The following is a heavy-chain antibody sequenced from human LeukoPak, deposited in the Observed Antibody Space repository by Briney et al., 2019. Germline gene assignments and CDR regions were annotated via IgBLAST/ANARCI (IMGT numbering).Heavy chain of an antibody. CDR2: ITMNSVR. CDR1: GFTVSSNY. Sequence: GGSLRLSCAASGFTVSSNYMSWVRQAPGKGLEWISYITMNSVRLYADSMKGRFTISRDNDKNSVYLQMDSLRGEDTAVYYCTRGRYQFLGPNDYWGQGSLVTVSS. CDR3: TRGRYQFLGPNDY. V-gene: IGHV3-48*01. D-gene: IGHD2-2*01. J-gene: IGHJ4*02.